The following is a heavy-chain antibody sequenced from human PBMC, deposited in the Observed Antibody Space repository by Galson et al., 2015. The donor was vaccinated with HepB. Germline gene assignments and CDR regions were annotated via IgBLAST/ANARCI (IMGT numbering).Heavy chain of an antibody. CDR3: ARAMAAAGNDAFDI. Sequence: QVQLQESGPGLVKPSETLSLTCTVSGDSISTYYWSWIRQPPGKGLEWIGYSGSTTYNPFLKSRVTISVDTSKNQFSLKLTSVTAADTAVYYCARAMAAAGNDAFDIWGQGTMVTVSS. V-gene: IGHV4-59*01. D-gene: IGHD6-13*01. CDR2: YSGST. J-gene: IGHJ3*02. CDR1: GDSISTYY.